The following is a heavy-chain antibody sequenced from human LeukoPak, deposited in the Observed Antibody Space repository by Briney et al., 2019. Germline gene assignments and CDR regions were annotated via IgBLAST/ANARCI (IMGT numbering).Heavy chain of an antibody. Sequence: SETLSLTCTVSGGSISSYYWSWIRQPPGKGLEWIGYIYYSGSTNYNPSLKSRVTISVDTSKNQFSLKLSSVTAADTAVYYCARAKPNSYGFYYFDYWGQGTLVTVSS. V-gene: IGHV4-59*01. D-gene: IGHD5-18*01. CDR2: IYYSGST. J-gene: IGHJ4*02. CDR1: GGSISSYY. CDR3: ARAKPNSYGFYYFDY.